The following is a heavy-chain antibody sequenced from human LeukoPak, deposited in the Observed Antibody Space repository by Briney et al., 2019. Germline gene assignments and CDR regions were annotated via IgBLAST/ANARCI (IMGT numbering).Heavy chain of an antibody. CDR2: ISPYNGNT. CDR1: GYTFTSYG. D-gene: IGHD3-16*02. V-gene: IGHV1-18*04. CDR3: ASDQYDYTWGSYRPYFDS. J-gene: IGHJ4*02. Sequence: ASVKVSCKASGYTFTSYGISWVRQAPGQGLEWMGSISPYNGNTKYTERLQGRVIMTTDTSTRTAYMELRSLRSDDTAVFYCASDQYDYTWGSYRPYFDSWGQGTLVTVSS.